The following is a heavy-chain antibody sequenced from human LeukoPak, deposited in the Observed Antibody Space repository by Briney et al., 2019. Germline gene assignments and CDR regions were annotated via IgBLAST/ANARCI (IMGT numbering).Heavy chain of an antibody. V-gene: IGHV3-21*01. CDR2: FTAYSGASI. CDR1: GFTFSSYN. D-gene: IGHD5-12*01. J-gene: IGHJ4*02. CDR3: ARGTYSGYDSSFDY. Sequence: GGSLRLSCTASGFTFSSYNMNWVRQAPGKGLEWVTSFTAYSGASIYYADSVRGRFTISRDNAKNSLYLQINSLRAEDTAVYYCARGTYSGYDSSFDYWGQGTLVTVSS.